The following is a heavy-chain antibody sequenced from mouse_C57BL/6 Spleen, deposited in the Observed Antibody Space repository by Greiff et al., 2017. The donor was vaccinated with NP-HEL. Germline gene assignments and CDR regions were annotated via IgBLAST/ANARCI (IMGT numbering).Heavy chain of an antibody. D-gene: IGHD1-1*01. CDR3: ARRDYGSSYWYFDV. V-gene: IGHV1-22*01. CDR2: INPNNGGT. CDR1: GYTFTDYN. Sequence: EVQLQQSGPELVKPGASVKMSCKASGYTFTDYNMHWVKQSHGKSLEWIGYINPNNGGTSYNQKFKGKAPLTVDKSSSTAYMELRSLTSEESAVYYCARRDYGSSYWYFDVWGTGTTVTVSS. J-gene: IGHJ1*03.